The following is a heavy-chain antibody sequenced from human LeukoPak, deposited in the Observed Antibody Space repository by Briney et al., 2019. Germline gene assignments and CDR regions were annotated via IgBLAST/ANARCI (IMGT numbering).Heavy chain of an antibody. Sequence: SETLSLTCAVHGGSFSGYYWSWIRQPPGKGLEWIGEIYYSGRTYYNSSLKSRLTISVDRSQDQFFLDLNSVTAADTAVYYCARRRYYDSTGYLDWGRGTLAIVSS. CDR1: GGSFSGYY. J-gene: IGHJ1*01. V-gene: IGHV4-34*01. CDR3: ARRRYYDSTGYLD. CDR2: IYYSGRT. D-gene: IGHD3-22*01.